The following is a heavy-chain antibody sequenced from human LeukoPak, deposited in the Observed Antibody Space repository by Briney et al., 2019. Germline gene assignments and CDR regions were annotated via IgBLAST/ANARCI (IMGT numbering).Heavy chain of an antibody. CDR1: GFTFNNYA. CDR2: ITGSGAST. J-gene: IGHJ4*02. CDR3: AKAAGRYFDWLSLVDY. D-gene: IGHD3-9*01. Sequence: GGSLRLSCAASGFTFNNYAMTWVRQVPGKGLEWVSAITGSGASTYYADSVKGRFTISRDNSKNTLYLQMNSLRAEDTAVYYCAKAAGRYFDWLSLVDYWGQGTLVTVSS. V-gene: IGHV3-23*01.